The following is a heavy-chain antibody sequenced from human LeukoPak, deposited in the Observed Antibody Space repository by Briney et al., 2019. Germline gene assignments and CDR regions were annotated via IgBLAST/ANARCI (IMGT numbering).Heavy chain of an antibody. J-gene: IGHJ3*02. CDR2: ISVYNGNT. CDR3: ARDPSGFCGGDCLDAFDI. Sequence: ASVKLSCKASGYTFTSYGISGVRQAPGQGLEWMGWISVYNGNTNYAQKLQVRVTMTTDTSTSTAYMELRRLKSDDRAVYYCARDPSGFCGGDCLDAFDIWGQGTMVTVSS. CDR1: GYTFTSYG. D-gene: IGHD2-21*02. V-gene: IGHV1-18*01.